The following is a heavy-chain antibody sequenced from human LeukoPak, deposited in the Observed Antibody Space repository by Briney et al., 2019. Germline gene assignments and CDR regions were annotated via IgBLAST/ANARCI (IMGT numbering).Heavy chain of an antibody. D-gene: IGHD3-3*01. CDR3: ARDEPPSIDPEWLLAY. CDR2: ISYDGSNK. CDR1: GFTFSSYA. Sequence: GGSLRPSCAASGFTFSSYAMHWVRQAPGKGLEGVAVISYDGSNKYYADSVKGRFTISRDNSKNTLYLQMNSLRAEDTAVYYCARDEPPSIDPEWLLAYWGQGTLVTVSS. V-gene: IGHV3-30-3*01. J-gene: IGHJ4*02.